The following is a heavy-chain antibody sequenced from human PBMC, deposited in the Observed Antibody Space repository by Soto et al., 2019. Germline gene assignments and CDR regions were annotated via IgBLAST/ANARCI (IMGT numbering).Heavy chain of an antibody. V-gene: IGHV3-30-3*01. J-gene: IGHJ5*02. D-gene: IGHD3-22*01. CDR3: ARDHSSGSNWFDP. Sequence: PVGSLRLSCAASGFTFSSYAMHWVRQAPGKGLEWVAVISYDGSNKYYADSVKGRFTISRDNSKNTLYLQMNSLRAEDTAVYYCARDHSSGSNWFDPWGQGTLVTVSS. CDR1: GFTFSSYA. CDR2: ISYDGSNK.